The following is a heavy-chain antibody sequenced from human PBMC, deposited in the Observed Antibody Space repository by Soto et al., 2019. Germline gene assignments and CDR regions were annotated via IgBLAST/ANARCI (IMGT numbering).Heavy chain of an antibody. Sequence: EVQLVESGGGLVQPGGSLRLSCAASGFTFSSYGMHWVRQAPGKGLEWVSRMNMDGNRISYVDSVKGRWTISRDNAKNTFYMEMHSARVEDPAVDYCVRGDGDRYDGHGYLGRHWGQGSLVTVSS. CDR2: MNMDGNRI. CDR3: VRGDGDRYDGHGYLGRH. CDR1: GFTFSSYG. V-gene: IGHV3-74*01. D-gene: IGHD2-21*01. J-gene: IGHJ4*01.